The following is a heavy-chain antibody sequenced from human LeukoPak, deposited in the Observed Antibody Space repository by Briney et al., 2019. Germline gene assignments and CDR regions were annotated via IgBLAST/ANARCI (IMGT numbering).Heavy chain of an antibody. CDR2: IRQDGGEK. J-gene: IGHJ4*01. V-gene: IGHV3-7*01. CDR1: GFTFTDYW. D-gene: IGHD6-13*01. CDR3: ARDGTAAGLYFDL. Sequence: GGSLRLSCAVSGFTFTDYWMNWVRQAPGKGLEWVASIRQDGGEKSYVDSVKGRFTISRDNTKSSLYLQINSLRAEDTAVYYRARDGTAAGLYFDLWGQGTLVTVSS.